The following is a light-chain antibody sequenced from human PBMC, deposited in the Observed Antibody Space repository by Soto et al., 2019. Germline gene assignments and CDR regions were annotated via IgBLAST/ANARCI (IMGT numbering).Light chain of an antibody. J-gene: IGLJ1*01. Sequence: QSVLTQPPSVSGAPGQRVTISCTGGSSNIGAGYDVHWYQQVPGTAPKLLIYGDNNRPSGVPDRFSGSKSGTSASLAITGLQAEDEADYYCQSYDSSLSGYVFGTGTKLTVL. CDR3: QSYDSSLSGYV. V-gene: IGLV1-40*01. CDR1: SSNIGAGYD. CDR2: GDN.